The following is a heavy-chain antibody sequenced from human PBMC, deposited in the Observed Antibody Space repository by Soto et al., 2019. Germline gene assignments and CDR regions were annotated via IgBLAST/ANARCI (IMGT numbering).Heavy chain of an antibody. CDR2: IYYSGST. D-gene: IGHD6-13*01. V-gene: IGHV4-39*01. CDR3: ARRPGRAVGIAAAGLNWFDP. J-gene: IGHJ5*02. CDR1: GGSISSSSYY. Sequence: SETLSLTCTVSGGSISSSSYYWGWIRQPPGKGLEWIGSIYYSGSTYYNPSLKSRVTTSVNTSKNQFSLKLSSVTAADTAVYYCARRPGRAVGIAAAGLNWFDPWGQGTLVTVSS.